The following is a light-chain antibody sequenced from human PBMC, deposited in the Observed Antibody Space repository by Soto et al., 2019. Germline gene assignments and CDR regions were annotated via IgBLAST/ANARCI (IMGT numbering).Light chain of an antibody. CDR3: QQYENLPT. J-gene: IGKJ5*01. CDR2: DAS. V-gene: IGKV1-33*01. Sequence: DIQMTQSPSSLSASVGDRVTITCQASQNINNYLNWYQQKPGRAPKLLIYDASNLEAGVPSRFSGSGSGTDFTFTISRLQPEDIATHYCQQYENLPTFGQWTRREIK. CDR1: QNINNY.